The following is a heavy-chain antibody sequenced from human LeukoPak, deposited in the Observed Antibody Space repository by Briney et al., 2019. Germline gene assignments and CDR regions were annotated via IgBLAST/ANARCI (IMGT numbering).Heavy chain of an antibody. D-gene: IGHD5-18*01. CDR3: ASPQRGYSYGYAGPFDY. V-gene: IGHV4-39*01. CDR2: IYYSGNT. Sequence: SETLSLTCTVSGGSISSSTYWGWIRPPPGKGLERIGRIYYSGNTYYNPSLKSRVTISVDTSKNQFSLKLSSVTAADTAVYYCASPQRGYSYGYAGPFDYWGQGTLVTVSS. CDR1: GGSISSSTY. J-gene: IGHJ4*02.